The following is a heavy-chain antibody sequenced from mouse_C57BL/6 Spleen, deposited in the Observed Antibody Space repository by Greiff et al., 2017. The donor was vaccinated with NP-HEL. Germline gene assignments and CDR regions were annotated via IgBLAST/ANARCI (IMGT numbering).Heavy chain of an antibody. CDR3: TRGDGYLIFDY. CDR2: IRNKANNHAT. V-gene: IGHV6-6*01. Sequence: EVQLVESGGGLVQPGGSMKLSCAASGFTFSDAWMDWVRQSPEKGLEWVAEIRNKANNHATYYAESVKGRFTISRDDSKSSVYLQMNSLRAEDTGIYYCTRGDGYLIFDYWGQGTTLTVSS. CDR1: GFTFSDAW. J-gene: IGHJ2*01. D-gene: IGHD2-3*01.